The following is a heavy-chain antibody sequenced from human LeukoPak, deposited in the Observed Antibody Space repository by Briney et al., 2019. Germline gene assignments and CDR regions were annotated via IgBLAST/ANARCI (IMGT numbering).Heavy chain of an antibody. CDR1: GYTFTGYY. Sequence: GASVKVSCKASGYTFTGYYMHWVRQVPGQGLEWMGWINPNSGGTNYAQKFQGRVTMTRDTSISTAYMELRSLSSDDTAVYYCAREGIWFGELLYPGAFDIWGQGTMVTVSS. J-gene: IGHJ3*02. D-gene: IGHD3-10*01. CDR3: AREGIWFGELLYPGAFDI. V-gene: IGHV1-2*02. CDR2: INPNSGGT.